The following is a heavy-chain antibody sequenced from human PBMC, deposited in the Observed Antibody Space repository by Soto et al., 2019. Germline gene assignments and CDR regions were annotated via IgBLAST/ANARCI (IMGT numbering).Heavy chain of an antibody. D-gene: IGHD6-6*01. Sequence: PSETLSLTCTVSGASIITDNYFWVWIRQSPRRGLELIGSISYSGRTYDNPSLQSRVTISIDASKNQFSLKLTSVTTADTAVYYCARTSYGSSSTFDYWGQGTLVTVSS. CDR3: ARTSYGSSSTFDY. CDR2: ISYSGRT. J-gene: IGHJ4*02. V-gene: IGHV4-39*01. CDR1: GASIITDNYF.